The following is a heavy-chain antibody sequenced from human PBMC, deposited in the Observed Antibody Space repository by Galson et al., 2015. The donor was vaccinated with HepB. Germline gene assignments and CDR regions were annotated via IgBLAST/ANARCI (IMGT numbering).Heavy chain of an antibody. J-gene: IGHJ6*03. D-gene: IGHD1-26*01. CDR2: ISGSGGST. CDR1: GFTFSSYA. Sequence: SLRLSCAASGFTFSSYAMNWVRQAPGKGLEWVSTISGSGGSTYYADSVKGRFTISRDNSKNTLYLQMNSLRAEDTAVYYCAKDLRARSSGGLWGQSGSWGNYMDVWGKGTTVTVSS. CDR3: AKDLRARSSGGLWGQSGSWGNYMDV. V-gene: IGHV3-23*01.